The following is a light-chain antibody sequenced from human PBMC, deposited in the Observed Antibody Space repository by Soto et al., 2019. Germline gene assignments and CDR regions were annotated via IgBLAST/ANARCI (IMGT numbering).Light chain of an antibody. CDR3: SSFTSSSTLYV. Sequence: QSALTQSASVSGSPGQSITISCTGTSSDVGAYRYVSWHQHHPGKGPKLMIYEVSNRPSGVSNRFSGSKSGNTASLTISGLQAEDEADYYCSSFTSSSTLYVFGTGTKVTVL. CDR2: EVS. CDR1: SSDVGAYRY. J-gene: IGLJ1*01. V-gene: IGLV2-14*01.